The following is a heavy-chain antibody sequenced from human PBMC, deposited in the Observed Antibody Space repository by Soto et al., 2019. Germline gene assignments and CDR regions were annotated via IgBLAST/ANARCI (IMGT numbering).Heavy chain of an antibody. Sequence: QVQLVQSGAEVKKPGASVKVSCKASGYTFTSYDIDWVRQATGQGLEWMGWMNPNSGNTANAQKFQGRVTLTRTTSISTPYMELSSRSSEETAVYYCAREGGYSYGFGYWGQGTLVTVSS. V-gene: IGHV1-8*01. CDR2: MNPNSGNT. CDR3: AREGGYSYGFGY. J-gene: IGHJ4*02. D-gene: IGHD5-18*01. CDR1: GYTFTSYD.